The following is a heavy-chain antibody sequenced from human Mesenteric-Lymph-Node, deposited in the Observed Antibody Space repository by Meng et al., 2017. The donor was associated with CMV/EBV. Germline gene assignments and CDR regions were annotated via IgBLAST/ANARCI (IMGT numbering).Heavy chain of an antibody. D-gene: IGHD5-12*01. V-gene: IGHV1-46*01. CDR2: INPSGGST. CDR3: ARERTQRRGYSGYESRAFDI. CDR1: GYTFTSYY. Sequence: ASVKVSCKASGYTFTSYYMHWVRQAPGQGLEWMGIINPSGGSTSYAQKFQGRVTMTRDTSTSTVYMELSSLRAEDSAVYYCARERTQRRGYSGYESRAFDIWGQGTMVTVSS. J-gene: IGHJ3*02.